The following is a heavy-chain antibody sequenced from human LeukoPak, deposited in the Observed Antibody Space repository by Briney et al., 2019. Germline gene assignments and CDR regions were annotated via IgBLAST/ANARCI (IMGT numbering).Heavy chain of an antibody. D-gene: IGHD6-13*01. CDR2: ISAYNGNT. J-gene: IGHJ4*02. CDR1: GYTFTSYG. V-gene: IGHV1-18*01. Sequence: GASVKVSCKASGYTFTSYGISWVRQGPGQGLEWMGWISAYNGNTNYAQKLQGRVTMTTDTSTSTAYMELRSLRSDDTAVYYCARDFPILPYSRIDYWGQGTLVTVSS. CDR3: ARDFPILPYSRIDY.